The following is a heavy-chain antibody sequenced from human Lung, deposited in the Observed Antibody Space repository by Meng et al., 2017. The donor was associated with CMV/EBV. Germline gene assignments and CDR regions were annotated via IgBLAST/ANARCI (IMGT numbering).Heavy chain of an antibody. J-gene: IGHJ4*02. V-gene: IGHV3-15*01. D-gene: IGHD4-23*01. CDR1: GSGFIFSNLW. CDR2: IKSKFDGETT. Sequence: EVQLVESXXGLVKXGGSLRLSXSGSGSGFIFSNLWINWVRQAPGKGLEWVGRIKSKFDGETTDYAAPVKGRFTISRDDSRNTLYLYMNSLKTEDTAVYYCTTDRPRSGGKTHDYGGQGPRVTVSS. CDR3: TTDRPRSGGKTHDY.